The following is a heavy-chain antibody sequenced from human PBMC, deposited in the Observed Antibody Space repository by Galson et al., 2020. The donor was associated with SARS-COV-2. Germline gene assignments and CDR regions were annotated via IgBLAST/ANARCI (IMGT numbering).Heavy chain of an antibody. D-gene: IGHD3-16*01. CDR3: ARVGGMATTPANGYYCGLAV. Sequence: GESLKISCAASGFPFSSYSMNWVRQAPGKGLEWVSSISDGSSYIYYADSVKGRFTISRDNAKNSLYLQMNSLRADDTAVYYCARVGGMATTPANGYYCGLAVWGPGTTVAVSS. CDR2: ISDGSSYI. V-gene: IGHV3-21*01. J-gene: IGHJ6*02. CDR1: GFPFSSYS.